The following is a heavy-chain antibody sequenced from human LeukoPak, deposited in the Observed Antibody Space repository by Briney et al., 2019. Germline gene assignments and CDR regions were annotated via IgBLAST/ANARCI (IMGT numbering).Heavy chain of an antibody. CDR3: ARGLWGAMAYFFDY. CDR1: GGSISSYY. D-gene: IGHD5-18*01. Sequence: PSETLSLTCTVSGGSISSYYWSWIRQPPGKGLEWIGYIYCSGSTNYNPSLKSRVTISVDTSMNQFSLKLSSVTAADTAVYYCARGLWGAMAYFFDYWGQGTLVTVSS. CDR2: IYCSGST. J-gene: IGHJ4*02. V-gene: IGHV4-59*01.